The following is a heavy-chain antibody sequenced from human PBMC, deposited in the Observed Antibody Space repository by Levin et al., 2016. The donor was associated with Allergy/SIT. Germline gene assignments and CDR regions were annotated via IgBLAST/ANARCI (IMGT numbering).Heavy chain of an antibody. CDR3: APSITIGLWLE. Sequence: SVKVSCKASGGTFSSYAISWVRQAPGQGLEWMGRIIPILGIANYAQKFQGRVTITADKSTSTAYMELSSLRSEDTAVYYCAPSITIGLWLEWGQGTLVTVSS. CDR1: GGTFSSYA. CDR2: IIPILGIA. D-gene: IGHD3-16*01. J-gene: IGHJ4*02. V-gene: IGHV1-69*04.